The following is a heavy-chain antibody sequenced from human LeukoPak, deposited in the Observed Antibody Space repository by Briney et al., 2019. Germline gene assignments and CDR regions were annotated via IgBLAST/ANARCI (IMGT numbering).Heavy chain of an antibody. D-gene: IGHD3-22*01. J-gene: IGHJ3*02. V-gene: IGHV1-69*05. Sequence: ASVKVSCKASGGTFSSYAISWVRQAPGQGLEWMGRIIPIFGTANYAQKFQGRVTITTDESTSTAYMELSSLRSEDTAVYYCARDSGRRYYYDRSGYYFDAFDIWGQGTMVTVSS. CDR1: GGTFSSYA. CDR3: ARDSGRRYYYDRSGYYFDAFDI. CDR2: IIPIFGTA.